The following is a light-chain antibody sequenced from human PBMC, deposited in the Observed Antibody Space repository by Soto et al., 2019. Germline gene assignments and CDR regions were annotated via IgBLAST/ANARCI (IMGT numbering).Light chain of an antibody. Sequence: QSVLAQPLSVSGSPGQSVTISCTGTSSDIGAYNYVSWYQQHPGKAPKLMIYDVSKRPSGVPDRFSGSKSGNTASLTISGLQADDEADYYCCLFAVTYTVFGGGTQLTVL. CDR1: SSDIGAYNY. V-gene: IGLV2-11*01. CDR2: DVS. CDR3: CLFAVTYTV. J-gene: IGLJ3*02.